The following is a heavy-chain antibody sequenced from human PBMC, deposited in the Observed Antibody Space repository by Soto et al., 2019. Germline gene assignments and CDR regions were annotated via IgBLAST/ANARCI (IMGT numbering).Heavy chain of an antibody. D-gene: IGHD3-22*01. CDR2: INAGNGNT. J-gene: IGHJ4*02. V-gene: IGHV1-3*01. CDR3: ARASMIVRVTLDY. Sequence: QVQLVQSGAEVKKPGASVKVSCKASGYTFTNYAMHWVRQAPGQRLEWMGWINAGNGNTEYSQKFQGRVTITRDTPASTVYMELSSLRSEDTAVYYCARASMIVRVTLDYWGQGTLVTVSS. CDR1: GYTFTNYA.